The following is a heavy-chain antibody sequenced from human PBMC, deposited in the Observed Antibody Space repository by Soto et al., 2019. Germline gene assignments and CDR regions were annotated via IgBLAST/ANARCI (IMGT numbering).Heavy chain of an antibody. Sequence: SETLSLTCAVSGGSISSSNWWSWVRQAPGKGLEWIGEIYHSGSTNYNPSLKSRVTISVDKSKNQFSLKLSSVTAADTAVYYCGRVRGGYYYGMDFWGQGTTVTASS. D-gene: IGHD3-16*01. CDR2: IYHSGST. J-gene: IGHJ6*02. CDR1: GGSISSSNW. CDR3: GRVRGGYYYGMDF. V-gene: IGHV4-4*02.